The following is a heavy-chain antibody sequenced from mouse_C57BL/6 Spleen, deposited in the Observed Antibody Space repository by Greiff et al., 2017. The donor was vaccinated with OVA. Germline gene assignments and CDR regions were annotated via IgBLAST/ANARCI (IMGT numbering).Heavy chain of an antibody. V-gene: IGHV1-81*01. D-gene: IGHD1-1*01. CDR2: IYPRSGNT. J-gene: IGHJ2*01. Sequence: QVQLQQSGAELARPGASVKLSCKASGYTFTSYGISWVKQRTGQGLEWIGEIYPRSGNTYYNEKFKGKATLTANKSSSTAYMELRSLTSEDSAVYFCARGNYGSEGGLDYWGQGTTLTVSS. CDR3: ARGNYGSEGGLDY. CDR1: GYTFTSYG.